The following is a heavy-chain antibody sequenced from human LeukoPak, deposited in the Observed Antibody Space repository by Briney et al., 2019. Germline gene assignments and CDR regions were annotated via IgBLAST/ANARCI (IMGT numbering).Heavy chain of an antibody. D-gene: IGHD3-3*01. Sequence: PGGSLRLSCAASGFTFSTYTMNWVRQAPGKGLEWVSSISSRSSYMDYADSVKGRFTISRDNTKNSLYLQMDSLRAEDTAVYYCARVPTTGFRSGYSNSYFDYWGQGTLVTVSS. CDR3: ARVPTTGFRSGYSNSYFDY. CDR1: GFTFSTYT. J-gene: IGHJ4*02. V-gene: IGHV3-21*01. CDR2: ISSRSSYM.